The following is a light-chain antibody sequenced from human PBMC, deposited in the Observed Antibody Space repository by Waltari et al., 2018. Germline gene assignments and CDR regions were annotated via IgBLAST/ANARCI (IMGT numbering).Light chain of an antibody. CDR2: GAS. CDR1: QSVTSRY. CDR3: QQYGSSFT. J-gene: IGKJ3*01. Sequence: EIVLTQSPGTLSLSPGERATLSCRASQSVTSRYLAWYQQKPGQSPRLLIPGASSRAAGIPDRFSGSGSGTDFTLTSSRLEPEEFAVYYCQQYGSSFTFGPGTKVDIK. V-gene: IGKV3-20*01.